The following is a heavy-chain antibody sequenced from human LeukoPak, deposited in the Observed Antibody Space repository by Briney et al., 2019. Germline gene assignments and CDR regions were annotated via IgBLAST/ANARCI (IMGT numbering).Heavy chain of an antibody. CDR3: ARVGGDGLVLRSNWFDP. Sequence: GGSLRLSCAATEFTFSTYSMNWVRQPPGKGLEWFSSITRGSDYIYYADSVKGRFTISRDNAKNALYLQMNTLRAEDTAVYYCARVGGDGLVLRSNWFDPWGQGTLVTVSS. V-gene: IGHV3-21*01. CDR2: ITRGSDYI. CDR1: EFTFSTYS. J-gene: IGHJ5*02. D-gene: IGHD2-21*02.